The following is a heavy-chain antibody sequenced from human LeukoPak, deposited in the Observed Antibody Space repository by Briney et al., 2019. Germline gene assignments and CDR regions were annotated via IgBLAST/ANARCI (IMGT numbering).Heavy chain of an antibody. J-gene: IGHJ4*02. CDR2: IYSGGST. CDR1: GFTVSSNY. V-gene: IGHV3-66*02. CDR3: ARVTIFGVGDSDY. D-gene: IGHD3-3*01. Sequence: PGGSLRLSCAASGFTVSSNYMNWVRQAPGKGLEWVSVIYSGGSTYYADSVKGRFTISRDNSKNTLYLQMNSLRAEDMAVYYCARVTIFGVGDSDYWGQGTLVTVSS.